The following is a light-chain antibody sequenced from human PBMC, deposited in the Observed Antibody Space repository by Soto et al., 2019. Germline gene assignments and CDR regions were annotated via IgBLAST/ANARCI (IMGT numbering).Light chain of an antibody. CDR3: QQYYSFPWT. J-gene: IGKJ1*01. Sequence: DIQLTQSPSSLSASLGDSVSISCRASPNIDNNLHWYRQKSGKAPVLFSYAASTLQSGVPSRFSGSGSGTDVTLTISCLQSEDFATYYCQQYYSFPWTFGQGTKVDIK. V-gene: IGKV1-9*01. CDR2: AAS. CDR1: PNIDNN.